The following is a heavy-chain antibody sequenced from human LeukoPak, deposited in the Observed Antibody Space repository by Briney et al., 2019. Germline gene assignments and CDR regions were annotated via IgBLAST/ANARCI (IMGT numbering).Heavy chain of an antibody. CDR2: IRRKAYGGTT. J-gene: IGHJ4*02. D-gene: IGHD4-17*01. CDR1: GFTLSNHV. CDR3: TRALYGELDY. Sequence: GGSLSLSCAASGFTLSNHVMIWVRQAPGKGLVWVGFIRRKAYGGTTEYAASVKGRFTISRDNSKSIAYLQMNSLKTEDTAVYYCTRALYGELDYWGQGTLVTVSS. V-gene: IGHV3-49*04.